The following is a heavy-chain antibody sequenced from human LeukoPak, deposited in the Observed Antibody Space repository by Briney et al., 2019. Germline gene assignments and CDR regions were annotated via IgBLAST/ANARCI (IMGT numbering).Heavy chain of an antibody. CDR1: ITTYW. J-gene: IGHJ3*02. CDR3: ARLNNAFDI. Sequence: GESLKISCEGSITTYWIAWVRQMPGKGLEWMGIIYPGDSDTRYSPSFQGQVTISADKSTSTAYLQWSSLKASDTAMYYCARLNNAFDIWGQGTMVTVSS. CDR2: IYPGDSDT. V-gene: IGHV5-51*01.